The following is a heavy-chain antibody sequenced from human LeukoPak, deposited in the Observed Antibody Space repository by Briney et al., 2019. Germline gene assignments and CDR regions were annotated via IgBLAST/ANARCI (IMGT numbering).Heavy chain of an antibody. CDR1: GYTFTSYY. CDR2: INPSGGST. Sequence: ASVKVSCKASGYTFTSYYMHWVRQAPGQGLEWMGIINPSGGSTSYAQKFQGRVTMTRDTSTSTVYMELSSLRSEDTAVYYCARDTATYYYDSSAYYLDYWGQGTLVTVSS. V-gene: IGHV1-46*01. D-gene: IGHD3-22*01. CDR3: ARDTATYYYDSSAYYLDY. J-gene: IGHJ4*02.